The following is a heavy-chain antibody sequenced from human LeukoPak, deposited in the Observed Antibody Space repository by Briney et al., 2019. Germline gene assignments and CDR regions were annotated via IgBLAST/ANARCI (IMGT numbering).Heavy chain of an antibody. D-gene: IGHD3-9*01. CDR3: TPSLYDILTRSDY. CDR2: IRSKANSYAT. Sequence: GGSLRLSCAASGFSFSDHFMDWVRQASGKGLEWVGRIRSKANSYATAYAAPVKGRFTISRDDSKNTAYLQMNSLKTEDTAVYYCTPSLYDILTRSDYWGQGTLVTVSS. CDR1: GFSFSDHF. V-gene: IGHV3-73*01. J-gene: IGHJ4*02.